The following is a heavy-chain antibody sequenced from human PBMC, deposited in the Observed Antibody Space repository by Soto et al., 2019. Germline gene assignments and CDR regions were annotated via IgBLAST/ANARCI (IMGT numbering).Heavy chain of an antibody. D-gene: IGHD6-19*01. CDR2: ISAYNGNT. Sequence: ASVKVSCKASGYTFTSYGISWVRQAPGQGLEWMGWISAYNGNTNYAQKLQGRVTMTTDTSTSTVYMELRSLRSDDTAVYYCAGGYSSGWLDYWGQGTLVTVSS. CDR1: GYTFTSYG. J-gene: IGHJ4*02. V-gene: IGHV1-18*01. CDR3: AGGYSSGWLDY.